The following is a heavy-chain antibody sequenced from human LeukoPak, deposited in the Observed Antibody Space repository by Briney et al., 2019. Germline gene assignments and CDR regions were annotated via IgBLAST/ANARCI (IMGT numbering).Heavy chain of an antibody. D-gene: IGHD5-18*01. J-gene: IGHJ5*01. CDR3: ATGGSEYRSDWFDS. V-gene: IGHV3-48*01. CDR1: GFRFSSYD. CDR2: LTRTSSAT. Sequence: GGSLRLSCVGSGFRFSSYDMNWVRQAPGRGLEWLSYLTRTSSATWYADSVKGRFTIFRDNAKSSLYLQMNSLRVEDTAVYYCATGGSEYRSDWFDSWGQGTLVNVAS.